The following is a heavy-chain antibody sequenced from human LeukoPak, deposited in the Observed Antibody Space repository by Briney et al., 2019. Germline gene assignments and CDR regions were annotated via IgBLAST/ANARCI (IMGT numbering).Heavy chain of an antibody. CDR2: ISAYNGNT. J-gene: IGHJ6*02. CDR1: GYTXTSYG. V-gene: IGHV1-18*01. D-gene: IGHD3-9*01. CDR3: ARDPPNYDILTGYLGYYYYGMDV. Sequence: APVKVSCKASGYTXTSYGISGVRQAPGQGLEWMGWISAYNGNTNYAQKLQGRVTMTTDTSTSTAYMELRSLRSDDTAVYYCARDPPNYDILTGYLGYYYYGMDVWGQGITVTVSS.